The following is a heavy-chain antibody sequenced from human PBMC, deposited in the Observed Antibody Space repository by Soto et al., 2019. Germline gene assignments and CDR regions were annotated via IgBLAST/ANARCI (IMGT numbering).Heavy chain of an antibody. CDR2: ISAYNGNT. CDR1: GYTFTSYG. CDR3: ARDPGSHTRGAFDI. Sequence: QVQLVQSGAEVKKPGASVKVSCKASGYTFTSYGISWVRQAPGQGREWMGWISAYNGNTNYAQKLQCRVTMTTDTYTSTAYMELRSLRSDDTAVYYCARDPGSHTRGAFDIWGQGTMVTVSS. D-gene: IGHD2-15*01. V-gene: IGHV1-18*04. J-gene: IGHJ3*02.